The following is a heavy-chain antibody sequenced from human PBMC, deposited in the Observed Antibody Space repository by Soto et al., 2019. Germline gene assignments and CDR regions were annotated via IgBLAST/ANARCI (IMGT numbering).Heavy chain of an antibody. V-gene: IGHV3-30*18. Sequence: GGSLRLSCSASGLTFSNYGMHWVRQAPGKGLEWVAGISYDGSNKHYADSAEGRFTISRDNSKSTVYLQMNSLRAEDTAIYYCAKDTYYYDSSGYYVFDYWGQGALVTVSS. CDR3: AKDTYYYDSSGYYVFDY. J-gene: IGHJ4*02. D-gene: IGHD3-22*01. CDR1: GLTFSNYG. CDR2: ISYDGSNK.